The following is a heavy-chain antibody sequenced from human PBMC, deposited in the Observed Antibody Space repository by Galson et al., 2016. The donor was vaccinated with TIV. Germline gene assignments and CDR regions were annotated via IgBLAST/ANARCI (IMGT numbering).Heavy chain of an antibody. CDR2: IVPIFATA. Sequence: SVKVSCKASGGTFRTYGMSWVRQAPRQGLQWMGGIVPIFATADHAQKFQGRVTITADESTTTAHMELRSSRSEDTAVYYCVIFTGRSLLVDFWGQGTLVIVSS. CDR3: VIFTGRSLLVDF. V-gene: IGHV1-69*13. D-gene: IGHD1-14*01. J-gene: IGHJ4*02. CDR1: GGTFRTYG.